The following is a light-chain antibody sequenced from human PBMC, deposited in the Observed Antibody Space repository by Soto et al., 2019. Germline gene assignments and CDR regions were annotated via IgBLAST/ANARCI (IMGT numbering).Light chain of an antibody. J-gene: IGKJ1*01. CDR3: QQYTCWLWT. CDR1: KDVSSH. CDR2: GAV. V-gene: IGKV3D-15*01. Sequence: TKYRATLSEPPGGRVIVSCRASKDVSSHVAWNQQNPGQAPRLLIYGAVTRATGIPARFSGRGSGTEFTLTITRLQSEDFTVYFCQQYTCWLWTFGQGTKVDIK.